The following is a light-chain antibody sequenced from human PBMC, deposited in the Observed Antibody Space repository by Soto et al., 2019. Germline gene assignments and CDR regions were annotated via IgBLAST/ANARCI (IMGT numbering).Light chain of an antibody. Sequence: DIVMTQSPATLSVSPGERATLSCRASQGVSSDLAWYQQKPGQAPRLLIYGASTRAAGIPVRFSGSGSGTEFTLTISSLQSEDFAVYYCQQYNNWPPWTFGQGTKVEVK. V-gene: IGKV3-15*01. J-gene: IGKJ1*01. CDR3: QQYNNWPPWT. CDR1: QGVSSD. CDR2: GAS.